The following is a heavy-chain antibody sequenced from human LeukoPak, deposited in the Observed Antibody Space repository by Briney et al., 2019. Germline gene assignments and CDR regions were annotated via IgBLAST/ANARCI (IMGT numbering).Heavy chain of an antibody. CDR1: GGSISSYF. V-gene: IGHV4-59*08. CDR3: ARHTDYYDSSGYCYYYMDV. CDR2: IYYSGST. Sequence: PSETLSHTSTLSGGSISSYFRCCIRQPPGKGLEWIGYIYYSGSTNYNPPLKSRVTISVDTSKNQFSLKLSSVTAADTAVYSWARHTDYYDSSGYCYYYMDVWGKGTTVTVSS. J-gene: IGHJ6*03. D-gene: IGHD3-22*01.